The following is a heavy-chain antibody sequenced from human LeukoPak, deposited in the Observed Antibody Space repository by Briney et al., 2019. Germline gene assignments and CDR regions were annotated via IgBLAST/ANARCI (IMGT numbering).Heavy chain of an antibody. CDR1: GFSFSSYA. V-gene: IGHV3-33*01. CDR2: IWYDGSNK. CDR3: ARDIAPDTLRYFDWLPHYYNFGMDV. J-gene: IGHJ6*02. Sequence: GRSLRLSCAASGFSFSSYAMHWVRQAPGKGLEWVAVIWYDGSNKYYGDSVKGRFTISRDNSKNTLYLQMNSLRAEDTALYYCARDIAPDTLRYFDWLPHYYNFGMDVWGQGTTVTVSS. D-gene: IGHD3-9*01.